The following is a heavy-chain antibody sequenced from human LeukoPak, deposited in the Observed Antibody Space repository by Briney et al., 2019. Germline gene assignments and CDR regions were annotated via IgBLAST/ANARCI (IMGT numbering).Heavy chain of an antibody. D-gene: IGHD3-10*01. V-gene: IGHV5-51*01. Sequence: GESLKISCTGSGSSFTTYWIAWVRQVLGKGLEWMGIIYLGDSDTTYSPSFQGQVTISADKSINTAYLQWSSLKASDTAMYYCARLGAVYGSGDCWGQGTLVTVSS. CDR1: GSSFTTYW. CDR3: ARLGAVYGSGDC. J-gene: IGHJ4*02. CDR2: IYLGDSDT.